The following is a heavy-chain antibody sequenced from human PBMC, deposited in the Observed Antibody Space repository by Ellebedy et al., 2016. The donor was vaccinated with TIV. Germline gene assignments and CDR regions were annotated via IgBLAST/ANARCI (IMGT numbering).Heavy chain of an antibody. CDR3: ARRRYYDSSGSGDFDY. Sequence: GESLKISCAASGFTFSYYTMNWVRQAPGKGLEWVSYISSGSSTIYYADSVKGRFTISRDNAKNSLYLQMNSLRDDDTAVYYCARRRYYDSSGSGDFDYWGQGTLVTVSP. CDR2: ISSGSSTI. V-gene: IGHV3-48*02. CDR1: GFTFSYYT. J-gene: IGHJ4*02. D-gene: IGHD3-22*01.